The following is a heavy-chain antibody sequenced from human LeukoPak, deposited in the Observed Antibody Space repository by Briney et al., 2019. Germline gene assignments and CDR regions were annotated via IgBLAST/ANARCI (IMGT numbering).Heavy chain of an antibody. CDR1: GFTFSNYS. Sequence: GASLRLSCAASGFTFSNYSMHWVRQAPGKGLEWVSSITTGGYIYYSDSVKGRFTISRDNAKNSLYLQMNSLRAEDTAVYYCASSWSGDHWGQGTLVTVSS. CDR2: ITTGGYI. J-gene: IGHJ5*02. V-gene: IGHV3-21*01. CDR3: ASSWSGDH. D-gene: IGHD1-26*01.